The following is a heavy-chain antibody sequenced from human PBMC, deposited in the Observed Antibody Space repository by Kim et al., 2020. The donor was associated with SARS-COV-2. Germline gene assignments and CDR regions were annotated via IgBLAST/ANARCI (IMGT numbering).Heavy chain of an antibody. CDR3: ARGIGAPYYDFWSGYYTPATNWFDP. D-gene: IGHD3-3*01. Sequence: ASVKVSCKASGYTFTSYYMHWVRQAPGQGLEWMGIINPSGGSTSYAQKFQGRVTMTRDTSTSTVYMELSSLRSEDTAVYYCARGIGAPYYDFWSGYYTPATNWFDPWGQGTLVTVSS. V-gene: IGHV1-46*01. J-gene: IGHJ5*02. CDR1: GYTFTSYY. CDR2: INPSGGST.